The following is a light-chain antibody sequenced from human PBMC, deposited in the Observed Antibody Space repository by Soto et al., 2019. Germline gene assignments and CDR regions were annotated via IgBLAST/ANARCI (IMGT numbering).Light chain of an antibody. J-gene: IGKJ5*01. Sequence: ESVVPGSPGTLSLSPGERVTLSCRASQSVSNYLAWYQQKPGQAHRLLIYDASNRATGIPARFSGSGSGTDFTLTISSLEPEDFAVYYGQQRSNWPPITFGQGTRRETK. V-gene: IGKV3-11*01. CDR3: QQRSNWPPIT. CDR1: QSVSNY. CDR2: DAS.